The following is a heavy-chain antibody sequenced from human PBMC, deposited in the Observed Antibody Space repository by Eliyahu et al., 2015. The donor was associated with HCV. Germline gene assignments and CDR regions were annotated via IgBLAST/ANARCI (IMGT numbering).Heavy chain of an antibody. Sequence: EVQLVEFGGGLVQPGGSLRLSCEGSGFTLSSHWMNWVRQVPGKGLEWVAHSSPDGTNIRYADSVRGRFTFSRDNARNTLSLQMNSLRTEDTAIYHCVRDGAGTLPYDFWGRGTLVTVSS. CDR3: VRDGAGTLPYDF. CDR1: GFTLSSHW. D-gene: IGHD1-7*01. CDR2: SSPDGTNI. V-gene: IGHV3-74*01. J-gene: IGHJ4*02.